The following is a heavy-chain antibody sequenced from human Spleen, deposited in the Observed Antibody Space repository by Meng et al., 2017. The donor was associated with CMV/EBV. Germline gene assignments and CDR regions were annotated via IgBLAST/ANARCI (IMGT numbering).Heavy chain of an antibody. CDR3: ARGGQWLVSPFGY. J-gene: IGHJ4*02. D-gene: IGHD6-19*01. Sequence: QGQLTGSGPGLVLPTGTLLLPCHVSGGTSSSYYWSWIRQPPGKGLEWIGSIYYSGSTYYNPSLKSRVTISVDTSKNQFSLKLSSVTAADTAVYYCARGGQWLVSPFGYWGQGTLVTVSS. CDR2: IYYSGST. CDR1: GGTSSSYY. V-gene: IGHV4-39*07.